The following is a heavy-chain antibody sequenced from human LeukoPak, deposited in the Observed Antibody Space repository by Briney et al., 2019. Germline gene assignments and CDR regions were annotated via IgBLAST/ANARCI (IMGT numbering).Heavy chain of an antibody. Sequence: ASVKVSCKASGYTFTGYYMHWVRQAPGQGLEWMGWINPNSGGTNYAQKFQGRVTMTRDTSISTAYMELSRLRPDDTAVYYCARDGFMVRGIIDYWGQGTLVTVSS. D-gene: IGHD3-10*01. CDR2: INPNSGGT. V-gene: IGHV1-2*02. CDR3: ARDGFMVRGIIDY. J-gene: IGHJ4*02. CDR1: GYTFTGYY.